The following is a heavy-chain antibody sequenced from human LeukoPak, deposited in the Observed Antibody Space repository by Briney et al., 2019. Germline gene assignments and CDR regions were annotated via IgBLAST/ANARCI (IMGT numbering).Heavy chain of an antibody. D-gene: IGHD1-26*01. CDR1: GFTLSGHW. CDR2: MNGDGSQI. J-gene: IGHJ3*01. CDR3: VAWGNSGNS. Sequence: GGSLRLSCAASGFTLSGHWMSWVRQAPAKGLEWVAHMNGDGSQIYYMDFVKGRFTISRDNAKNSLYLQMNGLRAEDTAVYYCVAWGNSGNSWGQGTMVIVSS. V-gene: IGHV3-7*01.